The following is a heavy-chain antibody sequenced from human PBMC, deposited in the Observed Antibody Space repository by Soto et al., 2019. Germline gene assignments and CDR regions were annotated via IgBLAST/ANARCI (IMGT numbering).Heavy chain of an antibody. Sequence: QVQLVESGGGVVQPGRSLRLSCAASGFTFSSYGMHWVRQAPGKGLEWVAVISYDGSNKYYADSVKGRFTISRDNSKNTLYLQMNSLRAEDTAVYYCAKEMWGSGWYLGDYWGQGTLVTVSS. V-gene: IGHV3-30*18. CDR1: GFTFSSYG. J-gene: IGHJ4*02. D-gene: IGHD6-19*01. CDR3: AKEMWGSGWYLGDY. CDR2: ISYDGSNK.